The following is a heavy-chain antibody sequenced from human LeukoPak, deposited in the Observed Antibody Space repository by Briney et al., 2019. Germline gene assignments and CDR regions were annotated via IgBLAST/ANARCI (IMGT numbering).Heavy chain of an antibody. CDR3: ARVEEQQLVRGLDY. CDR1: GYIFTSYW. V-gene: IGHV5-51*01. D-gene: IGHD6-13*01. J-gene: IGHJ4*02. CDR2: IYPGDSDT. Sequence: GESLKISCKASGYIFTSYWIAWVRQMPGKRLEWMGIIYPGDSDTRYSPSFQGQVTISADQSISTAYLQWSSLKAADTAMYYCARVEEQQLVRGLDYWGQGTLVTVSS.